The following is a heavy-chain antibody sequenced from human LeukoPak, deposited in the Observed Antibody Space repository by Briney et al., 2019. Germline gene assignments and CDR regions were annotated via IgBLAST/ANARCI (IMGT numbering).Heavy chain of an antibody. J-gene: IGHJ3*02. CDR1: GGYISSSNYY. CDR3: ARALGAFDI. V-gene: IGHV4-39*07. Sequence: SETLSLTCTVSGGYISSSNYYWVWIRQPPGKGLEWVASIFYSGSTYFNPSLKSRVTILVDTSKNQFSLKLSSVTAADTAVYYCARALGAFDIWGQGTMVTVSS. CDR2: IFYSGST.